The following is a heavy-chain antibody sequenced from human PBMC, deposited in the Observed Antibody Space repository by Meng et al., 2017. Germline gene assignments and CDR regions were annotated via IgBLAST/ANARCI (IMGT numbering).Heavy chain of an antibody. D-gene: IGHD2-15*01. Sequence: SVKVSCKASGGTFSSYAISWVRQAPGQGLEWMGGIIPIFGTANYAQKFQGRVTITADESTSTAYMGLCGLRSEDRAVYYCASGRRGGDCSGGSCYVYWGQGTLVTVSS. CDR2: IIPIFGTA. CDR3: ASGRRGGDCSGGSCYVY. V-gene: IGHV1-69*13. J-gene: IGHJ4*02. CDR1: GGTFSSYA.